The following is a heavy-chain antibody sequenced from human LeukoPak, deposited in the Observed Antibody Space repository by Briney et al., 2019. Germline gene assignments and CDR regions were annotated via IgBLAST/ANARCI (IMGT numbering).Heavy chain of an antibody. J-gene: IGHJ4*02. CDR3: AKDEAYYDFWSGYYTLPGY. V-gene: IGHV3-23*01. D-gene: IGHD3-3*01. CDR2: ISGSGGST. Sequence: PGGSLRLSCAASGFTFSSYAMSWVRQAPGKGLEWVSAISGSGGSTYYADSVKGRFTISRDNSKNTLYLQMNSLRAEDTAVYYCAKDEAYYDFWSGYYTLPGYWGQGTLVTVSS. CDR1: GFTFSSYA.